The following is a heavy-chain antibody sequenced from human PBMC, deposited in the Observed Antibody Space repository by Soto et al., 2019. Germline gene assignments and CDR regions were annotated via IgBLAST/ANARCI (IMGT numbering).Heavy chain of an antibody. V-gene: IGHV3-23*01. CDR3: AKGRVLYGAGRSYFMAV. Sequence: GGSLRLSCAASGFTFSSYAMSWVRQAPGKGLEWVSAISGSGGSTYYADSVKGRFTISRDNSKNTLYLQMNSLRAEDTAVYYCAKGRVLYGAGRSYFMAVWGKGTTDTGSS. J-gene: IGHJ6*03. D-gene: IGHD3-10*01. CDR2: ISGSGGST. CDR1: GFTFSSYA.